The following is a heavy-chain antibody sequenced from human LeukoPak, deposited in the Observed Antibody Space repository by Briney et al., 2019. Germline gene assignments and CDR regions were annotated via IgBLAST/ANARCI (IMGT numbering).Heavy chain of an antibody. CDR2: ISSSSTYI. D-gene: IGHD2-2*02. J-gene: IGHJ4*02. CDR1: GFTFSTYT. Sequence: PGGSLRLSCAASGFTFSTYTLSWIRQAPGKGLEWVSSISSSSTYIYYADSVKGRFTISRDNAKNSLYLQMNSLRAEETAGYYCAIVCHVPAAIGGSYWGQGTMVTVSS. CDR3: AIVCHVPAAIGGSY. V-gene: IGHV3-21*01.